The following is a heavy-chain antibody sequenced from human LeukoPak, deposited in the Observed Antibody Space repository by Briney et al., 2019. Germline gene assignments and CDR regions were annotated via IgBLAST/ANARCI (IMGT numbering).Heavy chain of an antibody. J-gene: IGHJ4*02. CDR1: GGSISSSSYY. D-gene: IGHD6-19*01. Sequence: SETLSLTCTVSGGSISSSSYYWGWIRQPPGKGLEWIGSIYYSGSTYYNPSLKSRVTISVDTSKNQFSLKLSSVTAADTAVYYCARRSLSYSSGFDYWGQGTLVTVSS. V-gene: IGHV4-39*01. CDR2: IYYSGST. CDR3: ARRSLSYSSGFDY.